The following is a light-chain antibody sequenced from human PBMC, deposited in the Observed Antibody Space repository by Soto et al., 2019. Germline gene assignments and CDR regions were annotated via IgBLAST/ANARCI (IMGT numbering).Light chain of an antibody. CDR1: QTVSSF. J-gene: IGKJ1*01. Sequence: IVLTQSPATLSLSPGERATLSCRASQTVSSFLAWYQQKPGQAPRLLIYDSSNRAPGIPARFSVNGSGTDFTLTISSLEPEDFAVYYCQQRTNWPWTFGQGTKVEIK. V-gene: IGKV3-11*01. CDR2: DSS. CDR3: QQRTNWPWT.